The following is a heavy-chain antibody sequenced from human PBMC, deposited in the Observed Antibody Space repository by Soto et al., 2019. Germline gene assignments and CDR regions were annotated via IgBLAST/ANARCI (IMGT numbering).Heavy chain of an antibody. CDR2: IKQDGSEK. CDR3: ARAPGVLPLDY. Sequence: GXPRLSCASSGFXFSSYWLIWVRHAPGKGLECVANIKQDGSEKYYVDSVKGRFTISIYNAKNSLYLKMNSLRAEDTAVYYCARAPGVLPLDYWGQGTLVTVSS. V-gene: IGHV3-7*03. CDR1: GFXFSSYW. D-gene: IGHD2-8*02. J-gene: IGHJ4*02.